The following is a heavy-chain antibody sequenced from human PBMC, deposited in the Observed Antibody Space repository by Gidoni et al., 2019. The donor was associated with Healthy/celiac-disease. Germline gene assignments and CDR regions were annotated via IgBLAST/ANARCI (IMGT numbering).Heavy chain of an antibody. CDR1: GFTFSDYY. CDR2: SSSSSSYT. D-gene: IGHD1-26*01. Sequence: QVQLVESGGGLVKPGGSLRLSCAASGFTFSDYYMSWIRQAPGKGLEWVSYSSSSSSYTNYADSVKGRFTISRDNAKNSLYLQMNSLRAEDTAVYYCARTPALLGRLGDAFDIWGQGTMVTVSS. J-gene: IGHJ3*02. V-gene: IGHV3-11*06. CDR3: ARTPALLGRLGDAFDI.